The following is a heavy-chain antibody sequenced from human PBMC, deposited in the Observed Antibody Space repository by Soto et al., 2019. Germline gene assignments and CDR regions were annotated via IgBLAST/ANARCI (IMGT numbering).Heavy chain of an antibody. CDR1: GGSISSGGYY. J-gene: IGHJ4*02. V-gene: IGHV4-31*03. CDR3: ARVDSSSWYYFDY. CDR2: IYYSGST. D-gene: IGHD6-13*01. Sequence: SETLSLTCTVSGGSISSGGYYWSWIRQHPGKGLEWIGYIYYSGSTYYNPSLKSRVTISVDTSKNQFSLKLSSVTAADTAVYYCARVDSSSWYYFDYWGQGTLVTVSS.